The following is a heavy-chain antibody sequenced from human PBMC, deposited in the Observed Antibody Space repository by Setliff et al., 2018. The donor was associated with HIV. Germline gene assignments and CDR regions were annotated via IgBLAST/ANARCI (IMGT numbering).Heavy chain of an antibody. V-gene: IGHV4-4*09. CDR3: ARSALWFGEADWYFDL. D-gene: IGHD3-10*01. Sequence: PSETLSLTCSVSGRSIDDSYWSWIRQSPGKGLEWIGFIKTSGRTNYKPSLKSRVTISLDTSKNQFSLKLRSVTAVDTAVYYCARSALWFGEADWYFDLWGRGALVTVSS. CDR1: GRSIDDSY. CDR2: IKTSGRT. J-gene: IGHJ2*01.